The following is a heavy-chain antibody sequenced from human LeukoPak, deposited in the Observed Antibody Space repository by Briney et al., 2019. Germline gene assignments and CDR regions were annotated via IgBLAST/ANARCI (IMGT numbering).Heavy chain of an antibody. D-gene: IGHD1-26*01. CDR3: ARDSGGPPYFDY. CDR2: ISAYNGNT. Sequence: ASVXVSCKASGYTFTSYGISWVRQAPGQGLEWMGWISAYNGNTNYAQKFQGRVTITTDESTSTAYMELSSLRSEDTAVYYCARDSGGPPYFDYWGQGTLVTVSS. V-gene: IGHV1-18*01. CDR1: GYTFTSYG. J-gene: IGHJ4*02.